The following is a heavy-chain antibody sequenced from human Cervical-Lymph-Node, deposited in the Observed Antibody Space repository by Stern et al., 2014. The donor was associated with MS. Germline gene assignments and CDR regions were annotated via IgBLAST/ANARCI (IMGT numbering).Heavy chain of an antibody. J-gene: IGHJ4*02. Sequence: QVQLVQSGAEVEKPGASVKVSCRASGGTFSYYPITWVRQAPGQGLEWMGSILPLFGTTNYAQKFQDRVTLTADESTSTAYMEMRSLRFEDTAVYYCTTEHLDCSGGYCYSDWGQGTLVTVSS. D-gene: IGHD2-15*01. CDR2: ILPLFGTT. CDR3: TTEHLDCSGGYCYSD. CDR1: GGTFSYYP. V-gene: IGHV1-69*18.